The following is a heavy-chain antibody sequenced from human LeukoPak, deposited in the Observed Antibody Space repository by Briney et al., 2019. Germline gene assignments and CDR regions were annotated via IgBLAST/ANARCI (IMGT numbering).Heavy chain of an antibody. CDR3: AKEESGSYPPADY. CDR1: GYTFTGYY. CDR2: INPNSGGT. J-gene: IGHJ4*02. Sequence: GASVKVSCKASGYTFTGYYMHWVRQAPGQGLEWMGWINPNSGGTNYAQKFQGRGTMTRDTSISTAYVELSRLRSDDTAVYYCAKEESGSYPPADYWGQGTLVTVSS. D-gene: IGHD1-26*01. V-gene: IGHV1-2*02.